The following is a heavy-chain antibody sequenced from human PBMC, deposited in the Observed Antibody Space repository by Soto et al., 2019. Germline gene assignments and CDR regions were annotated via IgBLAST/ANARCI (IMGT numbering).Heavy chain of an antibody. CDR3: GSAVYGSGTLDV. J-gene: IGHJ6*02. V-gene: IGHV5-51*01. CDR2: IFPGHSNI. CDR1: GYSLISFW. D-gene: IGHD3-10*01. Sequence: GESLKIPCKTSGYSLISFWIGWVRQTPGKGLEWVGIIFPGHSNIGYSPLFEGQVPLSADKPTTTAFLQWTTLKASDSAIYYCGSAVYGSGTLDVWGQGTTVTVSS.